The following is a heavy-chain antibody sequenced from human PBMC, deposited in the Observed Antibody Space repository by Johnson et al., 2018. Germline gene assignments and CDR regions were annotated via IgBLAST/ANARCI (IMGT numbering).Heavy chain of an antibody. J-gene: IGHJ3*02. D-gene: IGHD2-15*01. V-gene: IGHV3-53*01. Sequence: VQLVQSGGGLIQPGGSLRLSCAASGLSVGRNYMSWVRQSPGEGLEWVSIIYSGDNAYYADAVKGRFTISRDTSKNTLNFQMRSLRSEDTAMYYGARDTGAGFCRGDSCYSAFDIWGQGTMVTVSS. CDR3: ARDTGAGFCRGDSCYSAFDI. CDR1: GLSVGRNY. CDR2: IYSGDNA.